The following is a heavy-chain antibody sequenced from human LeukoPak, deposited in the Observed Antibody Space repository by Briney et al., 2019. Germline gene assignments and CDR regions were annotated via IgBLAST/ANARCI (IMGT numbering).Heavy chain of an antibody. CDR1: GGPFSSYA. J-gene: IGHJ4*02. CDR3: ASHPLSWSSGSNFDY. CDR2: IIPILGIA. V-gene: IGHV1-69*04. Sequence: SVKFSCQASGGPFSSYAISWVRPAPGQGLEWRGRIIPILGIANYAQKFQGRVTITADKSTSTAYMELSSLRSEDTAVYYCASHPLSWSSGSNFDYWGQGTLVTVSS. D-gene: IGHD3-22*01.